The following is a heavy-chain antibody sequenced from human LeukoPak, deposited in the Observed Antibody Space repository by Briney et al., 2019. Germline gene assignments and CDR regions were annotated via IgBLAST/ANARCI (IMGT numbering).Heavy chain of an antibody. J-gene: IGHJ4*02. Sequence: SQTLSLTCPISGDSVSSNGAVWNWIRQSPSRGLEWLGWTYYRSNWHYDYAVSVKGRILINPDTSKNQFSLQLTSVTPEDTAVYYCARQGGAGRSVDYWGQGTPVTVSS. V-gene: IGHV6-1*01. CDR1: GDSVSSNGAV. CDR3: ARQGGAGRSVDY. D-gene: IGHD1-26*01. CDR2: TYYRSNWHY.